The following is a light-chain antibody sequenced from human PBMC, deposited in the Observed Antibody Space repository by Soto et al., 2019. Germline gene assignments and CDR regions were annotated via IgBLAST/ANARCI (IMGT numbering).Light chain of an antibody. CDR2: EVT. CDR1: SSDIGSYDF. V-gene: IGLV2-14*01. Sequence: QSVLTQPASVSGSPGQSITISCTGTSSDIGSYDFVSWHQQHPDKAPKLIIYEVTNRPAGISSRFSGSKSGNTASLTISGLQAEDEADYYCSSYSTGSTLVFGGGTKLTVL. CDR3: SSYSTGSTLV. J-gene: IGLJ2*01.